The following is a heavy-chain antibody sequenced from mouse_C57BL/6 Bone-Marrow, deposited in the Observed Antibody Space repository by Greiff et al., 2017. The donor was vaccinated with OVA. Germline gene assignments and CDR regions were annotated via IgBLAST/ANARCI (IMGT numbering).Heavy chain of an antibody. CDR2: IDPSDSET. V-gene: IGHV1-52*01. Sequence: QVQLQQPGAELVRPGSSVKLSCKASGYTFTSYWMHWVKQRPIQGLEWIGNIDPSDSETHYNQKFKDKATLTVDKSSSTAYMQLSSLTSEDSAVYYCARSGDGYHAYTMDDWGQGTSVTVSS. J-gene: IGHJ4*01. CDR3: ARSGDGYHAYTMDD. D-gene: IGHD2-3*01. CDR1: GYTFTSYW.